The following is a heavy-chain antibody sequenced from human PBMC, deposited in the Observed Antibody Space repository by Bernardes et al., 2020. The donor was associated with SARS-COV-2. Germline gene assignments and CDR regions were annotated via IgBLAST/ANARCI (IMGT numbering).Heavy chain of an antibody. CDR1: GYTFTGYY. J-gene: IGHJ6*02. D-gene: IGHD3-22*01. V-gene: IGHV1-2*02. Sequence: ASVKVSCKASGYTFTGYYMHWVRQDPGQGLEWMGWINPNSGCTNYAQKLQGRVTMTRDTSISTAYMDLSRLRSDDTAVYYCALPPTNYDRYGMDVWGQGTTVTVSS. CDR3: ALPPTNYDRYGMDV. CDR2: INPNSGCT.